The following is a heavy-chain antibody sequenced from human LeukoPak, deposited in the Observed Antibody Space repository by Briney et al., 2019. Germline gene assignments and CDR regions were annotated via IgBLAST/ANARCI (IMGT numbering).Heavy chain of an antibody. CDR2: IIPILGIA. V-gene: IGHV1-69*04. Sequence: ASVKVSCKASGGTFSSYAISWVRQAPGQGLEWMGRIIPILGIANYAQKFQGRVTITADKSTSTAYMELSRLRSDDTAVYYCARGHSSGYYYQYYFDYWGQGTLVTVSS. D-gene: IGHD3-22*01. CDR1: GGTFSSYA. J-gene: IGHJ4*02. CDR3: ARGHSSGYYYQYYFDY.